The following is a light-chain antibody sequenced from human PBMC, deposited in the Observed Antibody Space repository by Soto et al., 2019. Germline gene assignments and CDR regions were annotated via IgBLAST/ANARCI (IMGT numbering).Light chain of an antibody. J-gene: IGKJ5*01. CDR3: QRYGSSLT. CDR1: QNVNRTY. Sequence: EIVLTQSPGTLSLSPGERATLSCRASQNVNRTYLAWYQQKPGQAPRLLFYGASSRVTGIPQRLSGSGSGTDFTLTISRLEPEDFAVYYCQRYGSSLTFGQGTRLEIK. V-gene: IGKV3-20*01. CDR2: GAS.